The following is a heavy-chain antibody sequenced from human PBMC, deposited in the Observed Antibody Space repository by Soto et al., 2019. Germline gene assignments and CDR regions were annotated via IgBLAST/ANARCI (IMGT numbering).Heavy chain of an antibody. CDR3: TRAGLLTPPYYFDY. D-gene: IGHD3-9*01. Sequence: EVQLVESGGGLVQPEGSLRLSCAASGFTFSDHYMDWVRQAPGKGLEWVGRIRNKANSYTTEYAASVKGRFTISRDDSRNSLYLQMNSLKTEDSAMYYCTRAGLLTPPYYFDYWGQGTVVTVSS. J-gene: IGHJ4*02. CDR2: IRNKANSYTT. V-gene: IGHV3-72*01. CDR1: GFTFSDHY.